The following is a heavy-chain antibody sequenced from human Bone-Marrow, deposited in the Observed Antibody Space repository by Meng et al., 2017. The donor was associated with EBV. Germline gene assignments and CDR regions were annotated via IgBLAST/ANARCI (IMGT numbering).Heavy chain of an antibody. CDR2: LIPMFGAP. CDR3: ASESGRGYTPDY. J-gene: IGHJ4*02. V-gene: IGHV1-69*01. D-gene: IGHD3-10*01. CDR1: GGPFNSDA. Sequence: QVQVERSGAEVKKPGSSVKVACKTSGGPFNSDAISWVRQAPGQGLEWLGGLIPMFGAPNYAQKFQGRVTITADASTSTHYMELSSLRSEDTAVYYCASESGRGYTPDYWGQGTLVTVSS.